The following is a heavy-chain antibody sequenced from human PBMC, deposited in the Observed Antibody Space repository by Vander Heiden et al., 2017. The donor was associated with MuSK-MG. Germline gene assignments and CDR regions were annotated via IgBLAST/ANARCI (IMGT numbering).Heavy chain of an antibody. CDR3: ARERGAYCSGGSCYYDR. D-gene: IGHD2-15*01. V-gene: IGHV4-59*01. J-gene: IGHJ5*02. CDR2: IYYSGST. Sequence: QVQLRGSGPGLVKPSETLSLTCTVSGRPTSRYYWSWIRQPPGKGLEWIGYIYYSGSTNYNPSLKSRVTISVDTSKNQFSLKLSSVTAADTAVYYCARERGAYCSGGSCYYDRWGQGTLVTVSS. CDR1: GRPTSRYY.